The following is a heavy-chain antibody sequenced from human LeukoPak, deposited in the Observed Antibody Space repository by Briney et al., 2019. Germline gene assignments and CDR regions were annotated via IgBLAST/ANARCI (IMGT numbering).Heavy chain of an antibody. V-gene: IGHV3-11*03. J-gene: IGHJ5*02. CDR1: GLTFSDYY. Sequence: NSGGSLRLSCAASGLTFSDYYMSWIRQAPGKGLEWVSYISSSRSNTNYADSVKGRFTISRDNAKNSLYLQMNSLRAEDTAVYYCARSPRYCSSTSCQGGNWFDPWGQGTLVTVSS. D-gene: IGHD2-2*01. CDR2: ISSSRSNT. CDR3: ARSPRYCSSTSCQGGNWFDP.